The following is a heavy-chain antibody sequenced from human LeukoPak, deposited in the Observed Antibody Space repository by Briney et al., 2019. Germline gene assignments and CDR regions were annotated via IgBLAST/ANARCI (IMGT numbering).Heavy chain of an antibody. CDR3: VRHHTYYGNFDY. Sequence: SETLSLTCTVSGGSISSYYWGWIRQPPGKGLEWIGSMYYSGSTYYNPSLKSRVTISVDTSKNQFSLTLSSVTAADTAVYSCVRHHTYYGNFDYWGQGTLVTVSS. D-gene: IGHD4-17*01. CDR2: MYYSGST. J-gene: IGHJ4*02. CDR1: GGSISSYY. V-gene: IGHV4-39*01.